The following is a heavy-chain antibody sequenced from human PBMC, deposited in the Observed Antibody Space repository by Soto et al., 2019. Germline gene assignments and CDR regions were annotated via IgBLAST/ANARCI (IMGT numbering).Heavy chain of an antibody. CDR2: NIPIFGTA. V-gene: IGHV1-69*01. CDR1: GGTISSYA. D-gene: IGHD2-15*01. Sequence: QVQLVQSGAEVKKPGSSVKVSCKASGGTISSYAISWVRQAPGQGLDWMGGNIPIFGTANYAQKFQGSVTITADESTSTADMEMSSLRSEDTAMYDCARDTHWGVGSCFSEFEPWGQGTLVTVSS. J-gene: IGHJ5*02. CDR3: ARDTHWGVGSCFSEFEP.